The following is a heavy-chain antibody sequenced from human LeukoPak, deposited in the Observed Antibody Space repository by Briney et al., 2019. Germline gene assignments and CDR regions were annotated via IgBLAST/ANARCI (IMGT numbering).Heavy chain of an antibody. J-gene: IGHJ4*02. CDR1: GGTFSSYA. V-gene: IGHV1-69*13. D-gene: IGHD6-13*01. CDR2: IIPIFGTA. Sequence: ASVKVSCKASGGTFSSYAISWVRQAPGQGLEWMGGIIPIFGTANYAQKFQGRVTITADESTSTAYMELSSLRSGDTAVYYCARGAGAAAPDYWGQGTLVTVSS. CDR3: ARGAGAAAPDY.